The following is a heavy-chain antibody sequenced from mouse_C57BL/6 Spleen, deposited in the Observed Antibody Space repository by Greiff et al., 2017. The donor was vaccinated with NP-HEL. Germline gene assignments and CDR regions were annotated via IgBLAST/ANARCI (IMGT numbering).Heavy chain of an antibody. D-gene: IGHD2-1*01. Sequence: EVMLVESGGDLVKPGGSLKLSCAASGFTFSSYGMSWVRQTPDKRLEWVATISSGGSYTYYPDSVKGRFTISRDNAKNTLYLQMSSLKSEDTAMYYCARLGNYYAMDYWGQGTSVTVSS. CDR3: ARLGNYYAMDY. CDR2: ISSGGSYT. V-gene: IGHV5-6*01. J-gene: IGHJ4*01. CDR1: GFTFSSYG.